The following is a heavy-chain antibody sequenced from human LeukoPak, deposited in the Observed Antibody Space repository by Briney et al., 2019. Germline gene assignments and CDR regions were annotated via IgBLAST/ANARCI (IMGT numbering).Heavy chain of an antibody. CDR3: ARTVAGDNDAFDI. V-gene: IGHV1-2*06. Sequence: ASVKVSCEASGYTFTGYYMHWVRQAPGQGLEWMGRINPNSGGTNYAQKFQGRVTMTRDTSISTAYMELSRLRSDDTAVYYCARTVAGDNDAFDIWGQGTMVTVSS. J-gene: IGHJ3*02. CDR1: GYTFTGYY. CDR2: INPNSGGT. D-gene: IGHD6-19*01.